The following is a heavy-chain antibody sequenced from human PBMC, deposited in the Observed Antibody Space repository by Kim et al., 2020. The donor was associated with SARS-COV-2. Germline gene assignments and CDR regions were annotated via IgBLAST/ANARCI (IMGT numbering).Heavy chain of an antibody. D-gene: IGHD3-3*01. CDR3: ARTDFWSGYALDY. Sequence: SETLSLTCTVSGGSISSGGYYWSWIRQHPGKGLEWIGYIYYSGSTYYNPSLKSRVTISVDTSKNQFSLKLSSVTAADTAVYYCARTDFWSGYALDYCGQGTLVTVSS. V-gene: IGHV4-31*03. CDR2: IYYSGST. J-gene: IGHJ4*02. CDR1: GGSISSGGYY.